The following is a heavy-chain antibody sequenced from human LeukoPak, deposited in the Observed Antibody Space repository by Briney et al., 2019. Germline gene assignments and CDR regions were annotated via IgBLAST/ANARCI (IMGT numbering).Heavy chain of an antibody. D-gene: IGHD6-19*01. CDR2: INAGNGNT. V-gene: IGHV1-3*01. Sequence: GASVKVSCKASGYTFTSYAMHWVRQAPGQRLEWMGWINAGNGNTKYSQKFQGRVTITRDTSASTAYMELSSLRSEDTAVYYCARDGDLWQWLVPSYWGQGTLVTVSS. CDR1: GYTFTSYA. CDR3: ARDGDLWQWLVPSY. J-gene: IGHJ4*02.